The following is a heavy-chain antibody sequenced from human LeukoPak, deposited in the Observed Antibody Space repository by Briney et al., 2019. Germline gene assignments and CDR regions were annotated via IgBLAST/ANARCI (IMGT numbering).Heavy chain of an antibody. J-gene: IGHJ4*02. CDR2: IYYSGST. CDR1: GGSISSGGYY. CDR3: ARAMAVAGNIDY. V-gene: IGHV4-31*03. Sequence: SETLSLTCTVSGGSISSGGYYWSWIRQHPGKGLEWIGYIYYSGSTYYNPSLKSRVTISVDTSKNQFSLKLSSVTAADTAVYYCARAMAVAGNIDYWGQGTLVTVSS. D-gene: IGHD6-19*01.